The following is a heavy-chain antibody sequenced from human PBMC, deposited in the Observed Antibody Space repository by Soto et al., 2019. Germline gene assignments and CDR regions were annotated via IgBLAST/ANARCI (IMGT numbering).Heavy chain of an antibody. CDR3: ARGDQYDILLRYYAMDV. V-gene: IGHV3-30-3*01. CDR1: GFTFSKFD. CDR2: IAYDGINK. Sequence: QVQLVESGGGVVQPGTSLRLSCVASGFTFSKFDMHWIRQTPDKRLQWVAFIAYDGINKYYTGSVKGRFTVSRDNSKSTVSLQMNNLGLEDTATYFCARGDQYDILLRYYAMDVWGLGTTVNISS. D-gene: IGHD2-15*01. J-gene: IGHJ6*02.